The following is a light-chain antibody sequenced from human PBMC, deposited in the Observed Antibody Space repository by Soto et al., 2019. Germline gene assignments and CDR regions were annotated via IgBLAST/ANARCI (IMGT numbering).Light chain of an antibody. CDR1: QGIGSD. Sequence: AIQMTQSPSSLSASVGDRVTITCRASQGIGSDLGWYQQKPGKAPKLPISVASSLQSGVPSRFSGSGSGTDFTLTISSLQPEDFATYYCLQDYNYPRTFGQGTKLEIK. V-gene: IGKV1-6*01. CDR2: VAS. CDR3: LQDYNYPRT. J-gene: IGKJ2*01.